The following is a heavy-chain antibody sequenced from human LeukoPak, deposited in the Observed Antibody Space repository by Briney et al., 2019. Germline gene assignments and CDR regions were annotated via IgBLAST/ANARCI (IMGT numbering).Heavy chain of an antibody. Sequence: GTSVKVSCKASGFTFTSSAVQWVRQARGQRLEWIGWIVVGSGNTNYAQKFQGRVTITADESTSTAYMELSSLRSEDTAVYYCARDIATTGALNWFDPWGQGTLVTVSS. CDR2: IVVGSGNT. CDR3: ARDIATTGALNWFDP. V-gene: IGHV1-58*01. D-gene: IGHD6-13*01. CDR1: GFTFTSSA. J-gene: IGHJ5*02.